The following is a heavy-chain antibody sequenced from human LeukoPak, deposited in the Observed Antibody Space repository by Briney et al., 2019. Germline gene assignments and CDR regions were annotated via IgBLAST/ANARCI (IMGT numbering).Heavy chain of an antibody. CDR2: ISYDGNNQ. CDR3: AKGYASGSNTRPFDY. D-gene: IGHD3-10*01. J-gene: IGHJ4*02. Sequence: GGSLRLSCAASGFTFSSFAMHWVRQAPGKGLEWVTLISYDGNNQYYADSVKGRFTISRDDSKNTLYLQVNNLRAEDTAGYYCAKGYASGSNTRPFDYWGQGTLVTVSS. V-gene: IGHV3-30*04. CDR1: GFTFSSFA.